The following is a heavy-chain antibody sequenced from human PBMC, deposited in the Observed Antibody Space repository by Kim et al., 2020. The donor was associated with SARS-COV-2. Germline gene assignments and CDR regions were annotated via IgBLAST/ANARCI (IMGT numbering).Heavy chain of an antibody. J-gene: IGHJ5*02. CDR1: GGTFSSYA. D-gene: IGHD5-18*01. Sequence: SVKVSCKASGGTFSSYAISWVRQAPGQGLEWMGRIIPILGIANYAQKFQGRVTITADKSTSTAYMELSSLRSEDTAVYYCARGGDTAMVNWFDPWGQGTLVTVSS. CDR2: IIPILGIA. V-gene: IGHV1-69*04. CDR3: ARGGDTAMVNWFDP.